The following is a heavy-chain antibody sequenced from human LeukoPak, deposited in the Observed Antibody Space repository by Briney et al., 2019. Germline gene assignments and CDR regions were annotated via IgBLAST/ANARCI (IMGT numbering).Heavy chain of an antibody. J-gene: IGHJ4*02. CDR1: GFTFRNYA. D-gene: IGHD1-26*01. CDR3: AKGGFSGSYYGPFDY. CDR2: ISGSGGST. Sequence: GGSLRLSCAASGFTFRNYAVSWVRQAPGKGLEWVSAISGSGGSTYYADSVKGRFTISRDNSKNTLYLQMNSLRAEDTAVYYCAKGGFSGSYYGPFDYWGQGTLVTVSS. V-gene: IGHV3-23*01.